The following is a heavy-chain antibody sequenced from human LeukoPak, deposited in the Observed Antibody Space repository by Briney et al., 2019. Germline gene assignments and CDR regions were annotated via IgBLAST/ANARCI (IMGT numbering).Heavy chain of an antibody. D-gene: IGHD3-10*01. J-gene: IGHJ5*02. Sequence: SETLSLTCAVSGGSISSSGYSWSWIRQPPGKGLEWIGYIYYSGSTNYNPSLKSRVTISVDTSKNQFSLKLSSVTAADTAVYYCARHPPSDLLWFGEATGWFDPWGQGTLVTVSS. CDR2: IYYSGST. V-gene: IGHV4-61*08. CDR1: GGSISSSGYS. CDR3: ARHPPSDLLWFGEATGWFDP.